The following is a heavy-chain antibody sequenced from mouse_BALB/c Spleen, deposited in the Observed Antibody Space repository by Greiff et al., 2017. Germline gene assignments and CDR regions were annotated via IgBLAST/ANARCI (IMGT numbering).Heavy chain of an antibody. D-gene: IGHD2-14*01. V-gene: IGHV2-2*02. Sequence: QVQLKGSGPGLVQPSQSRSITCTVSGFSLTSYGVHWVRQDPGKGLEWLGVIWSGGSTDYNAAFISRLSISKDNSKSQVFFKMNSLQANDTAIYYCARNWRYDRAWCAYWGQETLVTVSA. CDR2: IWSGGST. CDR3: ARNWRYDRAWCAY. CDR1: GFSLTSYG. J-gene: IGHJ3*01.